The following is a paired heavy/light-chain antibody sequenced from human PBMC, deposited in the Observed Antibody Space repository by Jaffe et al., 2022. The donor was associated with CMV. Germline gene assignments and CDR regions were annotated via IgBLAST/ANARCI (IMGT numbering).Heavy chain of an antibody. CDR1: GFTFGIYA. CDR2: INDDGDRT. CDR3: AREVWTAVAPYYYYGMDV. V-gene: IGHV3-23*01. Sequence: EVQLLESGGGLLQPGGSLRLSCAASGFTFGIYAMSWVRQAPGKGLEWVSAINDDGDRTYYADSVKGRFTISRDNSKNTVYVQINSLRVEDTAVYYCAREVWTAVAPYYYYGMDVWGQGTTVTVSS. D-gene: IGHD4-4*01. J-gene: IGHJ6*02.
Light chain of an antibody. CDR3: LQHNTYPPT. J-gene: IGKJ1*01. V-gene: IGKV1-17*01. CDR1: QGIRNG. Sequence: DIQMTQSPSSLSASVGDRVTITCRASQGIRNGLGWYQQKPGKAPKRLIYGASNLQSGVPSRFSGSGSGTEFTLTISSLQSEDFATYYCLQHNTYPPTFGQGTKVEIK. CDR2: GAS.